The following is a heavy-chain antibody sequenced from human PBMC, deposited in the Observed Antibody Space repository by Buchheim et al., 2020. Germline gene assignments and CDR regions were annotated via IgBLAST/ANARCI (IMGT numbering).Heavy chain of an antibody. J-gene: IGHJ6*02. CDR2: ISGSGGST. Sequence: EHLVESGGGVVQPGGSLRLSCAASGFTFSSYAMSWVRQAPGKGLEWVSAISGSGGSTYYADSVKGRFTISRDNSKNTLYLQMNSLRAEDTAVYYCAKGNVLLWFGELSHYGMDVWGQGTT. V-gene: IGHV3-23*04. CDR3: AKGNVLLWFGELSHYGMDV. CDR1: GFTFSSYA. D-gene: IGHD3-10*01.